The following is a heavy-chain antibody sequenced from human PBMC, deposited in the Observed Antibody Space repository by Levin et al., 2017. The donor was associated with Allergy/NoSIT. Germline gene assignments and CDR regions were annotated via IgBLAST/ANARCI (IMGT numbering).Heavy chain of an antibody. CDR3: AKTYAVAGRSEYFQH. Sequence: GGSLRLSCAASGFTFSSYAMSWVRQAPGKGLEWVSAISGSGGSTYYADSVKGRFTISRDNSKNTLYLQMNSLRAEDTAVYYCAKTYAVAGRSEYFQHWGQGTLVTVSS. D-gene: IGHD6-19*01. V-gene: IGHV3-23*01. J-gene: IGHJ1*01. CDR2: ISGSGGST. CDR1: GFTFSSYA.